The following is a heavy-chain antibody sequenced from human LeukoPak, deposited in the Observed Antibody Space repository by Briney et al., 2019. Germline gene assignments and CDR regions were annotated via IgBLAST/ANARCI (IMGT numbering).Heavy chain of an antibody. J-gene: IGHJ4*02. V-gene: IGHV3-30*02. CDR2: IRNDGSII. D-gene: IGHD3-16*01. CDR1: GFTFSSYG. Sequence: RTGGSLRLSCAASGFTFSSYGMHWIRQAPGKGLEWVAFIRNDGSIIYNADSVKGRFTISRDNSKNTLYLQMNSLRADDTAVYYCAKDTPLCYFDYWGQGTLVTVSS. CDR3: AKDTPLCYFDY.